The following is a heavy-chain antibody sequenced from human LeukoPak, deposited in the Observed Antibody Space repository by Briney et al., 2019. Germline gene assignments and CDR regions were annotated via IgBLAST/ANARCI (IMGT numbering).Heavy chain of an antibody. CDR2: INHSGNT. V-gene: IGHV4-34*01. J-gene: IGHJ5*02. CDR1: GGSFSGYY. CDR3: ARVFSYPLRAPFDP. D-gene: IGHD3-3*01. Sequence: SETLSLTCAVYGGSFSGYYWSWIRQPPGKGLEWIGEINHSGNTNSNPSLKSRVTISVDTSKNQFSLKLSSVTAADTAVYYCARVFSYPLRAPFDPWGQGTLVTVSS.